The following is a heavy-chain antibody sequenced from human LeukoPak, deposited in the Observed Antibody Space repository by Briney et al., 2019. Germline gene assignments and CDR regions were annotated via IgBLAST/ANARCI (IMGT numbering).Heavy chain of an antibody. CDR1: GFTFSSNA. V-gene: IGHV3-23*01. J-gene: IGHJ6*02. D-gene: IGHD6-13*01. Sequence: GGSLRLSCAASGFTFSSNAMSWVRQAPGKGLEWVSAISGSGGSTYYADSVKGRFTISRDNSKNTLYLQMNSLRAEDTAVYYCAKEGYSSSFSYGPPFYYYYYGMDVWGQGTTVTVSS. CDR2: ISGSGGST. CDR3: AKEGYSSSFSYGPPFYYYYYGMDV.